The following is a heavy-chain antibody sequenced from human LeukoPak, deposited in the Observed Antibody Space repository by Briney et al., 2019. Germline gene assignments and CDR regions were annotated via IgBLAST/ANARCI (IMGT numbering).Heavy chain of an antibody. CDR1: GFPFSSYW. V-gene: IGHV3-7*01. CDR3: ARDRLAVADIYYMDV. J-gene: IGHJ6*03. Sequence: GGSLRLSCAASGFPFSSYWMSWVRQAPGKGLEWVANIKQDGSEKYYVDSVKGRFTISRDNAKNSLYLQMNSLRAEDTAVYYCARDRLAVADIYYMDVWGKGTTVTVSS. D-gene: IGHD6-19*01. CDR2: IKQDGSEK.